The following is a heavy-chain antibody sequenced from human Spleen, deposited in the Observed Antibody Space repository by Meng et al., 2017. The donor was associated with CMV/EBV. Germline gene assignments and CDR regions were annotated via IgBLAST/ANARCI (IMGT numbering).Heavy chain of an antibody. J-gene: IGHJ4*02. CDR3: AREPSYSSGWADD. Sequence: QVQLVQSGAEVKTPXAACKLPCKASGYTFTSYGTSWVRQAPGQGLEWMGWISAYNGNTNYAQKLQGRVTMTTDTSTSTAYMELRSLRSDDTAVYYCAREPSYSSGWADDWGQGTLGTVSS. CDR1: GYTFTSYG. D-gene: IGHD6-19*01. CDR2: ISAYNGNT. V-gene: IGHV1-18*01.